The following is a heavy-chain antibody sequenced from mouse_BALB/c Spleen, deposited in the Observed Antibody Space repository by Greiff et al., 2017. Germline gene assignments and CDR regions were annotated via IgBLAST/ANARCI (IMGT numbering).Heavy chain of an antibody. J-gene: IGHJ2*01. CDR2: ISSGGSYT. CDR1: GFTFSSYG. CDR3: ARQYYGSSYGY. Sequence: DVMLVESGGDLVKPGGSLKLSCAASGFTFSSYGMSWVRQTPDKRLEWVATISSGGSYTYYPDSVKGRFTISRDNAKNTLYLQMSSLKSEDTAMYYCARQYYGSSYGYWGQGTTLTVSS. V-gene: IGHV5-6*02. D-gene: IGHD1-1*01.